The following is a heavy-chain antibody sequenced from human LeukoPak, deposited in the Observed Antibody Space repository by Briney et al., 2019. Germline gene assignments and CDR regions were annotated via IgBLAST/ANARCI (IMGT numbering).Heavy chain of an antibody. CDR2: INPNSGGT. J-gene: IGHJ6*03. CDR3: ARDYDILTGYYSMGV. Sequence: ASVKVSCKASGYTFTGYYMHWVRQAPGQGLEWMGWINPNSGGTNYAQKFQGRVTMTRDTSISTAYMELSRLRSDDTAVYYCARDYDILTGYYSMGVWGKGTTVTVSS. V-gene: IGHV1-2*02. CDR1: GYTFTGYY. D-gene: IGHD3-9*01.